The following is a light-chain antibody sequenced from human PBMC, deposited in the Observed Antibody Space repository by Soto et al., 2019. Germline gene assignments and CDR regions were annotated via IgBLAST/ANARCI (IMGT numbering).Light chain of an antibody. Sequence: QSVLTQPPSASGTPGQRVTISCSGSASNIGSKTVSWYQQLPGSAPRLLIYNNNERPSGVPDRFSGSKSGTSASLAISGLQSEDEADYYCATWDDSLPAVFGGGTKLTVL. J-gene: IGLJ2*01. CDR3: ATWDDSLPAV. CDR1: ASNIGSKT. V-gene: IGLV1-44*01. CDR2: NNN.